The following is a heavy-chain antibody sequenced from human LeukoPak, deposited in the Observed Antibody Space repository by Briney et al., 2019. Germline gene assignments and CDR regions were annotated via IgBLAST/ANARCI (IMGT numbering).Heavy chain of an antibody. CDR2: INHSGST. Sequence: KPSETLSLTCAVYGGSFSGYYWSWIRQPPGKGLEWIGEINHSGSTNYNPSLKSRVTISVDTSKNQFSLKLSSVTAADTAVYYCARESNDYYDSSGGYYFDYWGQGTLVTVSS. V-gene: IGHV4-34*01. D-gene: IGHD3-22*01. CDR3: ARESNDYYDSSGGYYFDY. CDR1: GGSFSGYY. J-gene: IGHJ4*02.